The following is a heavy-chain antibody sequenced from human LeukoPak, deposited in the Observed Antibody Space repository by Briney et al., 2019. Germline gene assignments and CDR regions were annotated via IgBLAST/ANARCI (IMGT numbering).Heavy chain of an antibody. CDR2: IYYSGST. D-gene: IGHD6-13*01. J-gene: IGHJ5*02. CDR3: ARHGIAAAGTTSPFNWFDP. V-gene: IGHV4-59*08. Sequence: PSETLSLTCSVSGGSISSYYWSWIRQPPGKGLEWIGYIYYSGSTNYNPSLKSRVTISVDTSKNQFSLKLSSVTAADTAVYYCARHGIAAAGTTSPFNWFDPWGQGTLVTVSS. CDR1: GGSISSYY.